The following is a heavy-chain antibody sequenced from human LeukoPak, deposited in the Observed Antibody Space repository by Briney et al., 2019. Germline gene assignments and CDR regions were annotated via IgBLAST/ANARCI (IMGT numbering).Heavy chain of an antibody. CDR1: GFTFSSYS. D-gene: IGHD3/OR15-3a*01. V-gene: IGHV3-48*01. CDR3: ARDWDWQDAFDI. Sequence: GGSLRLSCAASGFTFSSYSMNWVRQAPGKGLEWVSYISSSSSTIYYADSVKGRFTISRDNAKNSLYLQMNSLRAEDAAVYYCARDWDWQDAFDIWGQGTMVTVSS. J-gene: IGHJ3*02. CDR2: ISSSSSTI.